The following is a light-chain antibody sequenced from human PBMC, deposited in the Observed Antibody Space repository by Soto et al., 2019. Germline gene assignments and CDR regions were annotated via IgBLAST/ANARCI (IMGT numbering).Light chain of an antibody. CDR3: QQYGTSPRT. J-gene: IGKJ1*01. CDR1: QSVSSRC. CDR2: GAS. Sequence: EIVLTQSPGTLSLSPGERATLSCRASQSVSSRCLAWYQQKADQAPRLLLYGASSRATGIPDRFSGSESGTDFTLTISRLEPEDFAVYYCQQYGTSPRTFGQGTRVEIK. V-gene: IGKV3-20*01.